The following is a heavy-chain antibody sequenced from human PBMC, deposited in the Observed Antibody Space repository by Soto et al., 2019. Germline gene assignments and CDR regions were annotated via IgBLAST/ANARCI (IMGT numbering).Heavy chain of an antibody. Sequence: EVQLVESGGGLVKPGGSLTLSCAASGFTFRNAWMSWVRQFPGKGLEWVGRIKSKSDNGTADHAAPVTGRFTISRDDSKNMLYLQMNSLKTEDTAVYYCTTPKFWSGVDSWGQGALVTVSS. J-gene: IGHJ4*02. V-gene: IGHV3-15*01. D-gene: IGHD3-3*01. CDR1: GFTFRNAW. CDR2: IKSKSDNGTA. CDR3: TTPKFWSGVDS.